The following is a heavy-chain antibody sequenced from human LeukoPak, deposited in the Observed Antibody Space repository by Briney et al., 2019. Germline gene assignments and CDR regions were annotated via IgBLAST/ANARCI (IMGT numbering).Heavy chain of an antibody. Sequence: PSETLSLTCAVYGGSFSGYYWSWIRQPPGKGLEWIGEINHSGSTYYNPSLKSRVTISVDTSKNQFSLKLSSVTAADTAVYYCARDRLYSSSFFDYWGQGTLVTVSS. CDR2: INHSGST. V-gene: IGHV4-34*01. CDR3: ARDRLYSSSFFDY. CDR1: GGSFSGYY. D-gene: IGHD6-6*01. J-gene: IGHJ4*02.